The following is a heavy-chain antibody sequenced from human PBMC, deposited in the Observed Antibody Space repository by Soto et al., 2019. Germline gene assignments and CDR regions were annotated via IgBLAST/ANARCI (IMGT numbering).Heavy chain of an antibody. D-gene: IGHD3-10*01. Sequence: SETLSLTCTVSGGSISSYYWSWIRQPPGKGLEWIGYIYYSGSTNYNPSLKSRVTISVDTSKNQFSLKLSSVTAADTAVYYCARGDLPYYGSGSFDYWGQGTLVTVSS. V-gene: IGHV4-59*08. CDR2: IYYSGST. CDR1: GGSISSYY. CDR3: ARGDLPYYGSGSFDY. J-gene: IGHJ4*02.